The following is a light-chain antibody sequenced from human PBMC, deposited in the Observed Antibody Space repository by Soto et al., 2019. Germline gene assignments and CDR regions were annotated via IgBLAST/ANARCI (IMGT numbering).Light chain of an antibody. CDR3: FPFTTTSTHV. Sequence: QSALTQPASLSGSPGQSITISCTGTSSDIGAYDYVSWFQQHPGKAPKLMISEVNNRPSGVSNRFSGSKSGNTAYLTISGLQVEDEAEYFCFPFTTTSTHVFGTWTKVTVL. CDR2: EVN. V-gene: IGLV2-14*01. CDR1: SSDIGAYDY. J-gene: IGLJ1*01.